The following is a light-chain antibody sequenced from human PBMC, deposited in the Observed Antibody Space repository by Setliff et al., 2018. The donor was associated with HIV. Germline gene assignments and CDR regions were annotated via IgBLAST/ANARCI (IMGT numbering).Light chain of an antibody. J-gene: IGLJ3*02. Sequence: QSALTQPASVSGSPGQSITISCTGSSSDVGGYNYVSWYQQHPGKAPKLMIYDVSQRPSGVSDRFSGSKSGITASLTISGLQPEDESDYCCSSYTASSTLVFGGGTKVTVL. CDR2: DVS. V-gene: IGLV2-14*03. CDR1: SSDVGGYNY. CDR3: SSYTASSTLV.